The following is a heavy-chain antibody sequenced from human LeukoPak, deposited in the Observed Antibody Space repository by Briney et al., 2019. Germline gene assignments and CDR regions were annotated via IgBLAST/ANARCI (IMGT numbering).Heavy chain of an antibody. Sequence: GGSLRLSCAASGFTVSSNYMNWVRQAPGKGLEWVSYISRSSTTIYYADSVKGRFTISRDNAKNSLYLQMNSLRDEDTAVYYCAREAWQQLVPGYWGQGTLVTVSS. V-gene: IGHV3-48*02. CDR3: AREAWQQLVPGY. D-gene: IGHD6-13*01. CDR2: ISRSSTTI. CDR1: GFTVSSNY. J-gene: IGHJ4*02.